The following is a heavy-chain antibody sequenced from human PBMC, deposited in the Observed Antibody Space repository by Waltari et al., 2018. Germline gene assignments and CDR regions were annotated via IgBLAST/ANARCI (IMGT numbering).Heavy chain of an antibody. Sequence: VQLVESGGGVVQPGRSLSLSCAASGFSFGRFAMHWVRRSPGKGLDWVAVVGFDGRNKFYAESVKGRFTISRDNSKNTLYLQMESLRAEDTAIYYCAKDVEGELYYFDNWGQGTLVTVSS. CDR3: AKDVEGELYYFDN. V-gene: IGHV3-30*18. CDR2: VGFDGRNK. J-gene: IGHJ4*02. D-gene: IGHD3-16*01. CDR1: GFSFGRFA.